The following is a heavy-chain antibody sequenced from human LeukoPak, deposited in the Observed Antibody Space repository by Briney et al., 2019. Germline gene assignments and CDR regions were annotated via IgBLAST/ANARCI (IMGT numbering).Heavy chain of an antibody. D-gene: IGHD1-26*01. Sequence: GGSLRLSCAASGFTFSSYWMHWVRQAPGKGLVWVARIHGDGDNISYADSVRGRFTISRDNAKDTLYLHMNSLRPEDTAVYYCARAQVGAPTDLWGQGTLVTVSS. CDR2: IHGDGDNI. CDR1: GFTFSSYW. CDR3: ARAQVGAPTDL. V-gene: IGHV3-74*01. J-gene: IGHJ5*02.